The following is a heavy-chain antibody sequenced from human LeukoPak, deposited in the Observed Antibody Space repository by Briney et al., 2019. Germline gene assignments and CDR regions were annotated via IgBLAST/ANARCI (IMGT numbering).Heavy chain of an antibody. CDR1: GFTFSSYA. Sequence: TGGSLRLSCSASGFTFSSYAMHWVRQAPGKGLEYVSAICSNGGSTYYADSVKGRFTISRDNSKNTLYLQMSSLRAEDTAVYYCVKDRGGYSYGFDYWGQGTLVTVSS. J-gene: IGHJ4*02. CDR2: ICSNGGST. CDR3: VKDRGGYSYGFDY. D-gene: IGHD5-18*01. V-gene: IGHV3-64D*06.